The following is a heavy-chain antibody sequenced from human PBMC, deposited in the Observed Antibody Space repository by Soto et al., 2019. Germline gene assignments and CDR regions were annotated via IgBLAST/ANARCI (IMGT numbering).Heavy chain of an antibody. CDR2: IYYSGST. Sequence: SETLSLTCTVSGGSISNYYWSWIRQPPGKGLEWIGYIYYSGSTNYNPSLKSRVTISVDTSKNQFSLKLSSVTAADTAVYYCARPPDWGNYYDFWSGYSPSYYMDVWGKGTTVTVSS. D-gene: IGHD3-3*01. V-gene: IGHV4-59*08. CDR3: ARPPDWGNYYDFWSGYSPSYYMDV. J-gene: IGHJ6*03. CDR1: GGSISNYY.